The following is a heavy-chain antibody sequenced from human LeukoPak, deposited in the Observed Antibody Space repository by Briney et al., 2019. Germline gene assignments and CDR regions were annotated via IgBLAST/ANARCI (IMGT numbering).Heavy chain of an antibody. CDR1: GFSLSTSGVG. J-gene: IGHJ3*02. V-gene: IGHV2-5*01. CDR3: VHKTYYYDSGGYYYVDAFDI. Sequence: SGPTLVKPTQTLTLTCTFSGFSLSTSGVGVGWIPQPPGKALEWLALIYWNDDKRYSPSLKSRLTISKDTSKNQVVLTMTNMDPVDTAAYYCVHKTYYYDSGGYYYVDAFDIWGQGTMVTVSS. D-gene: IGHD3-22*01. CDR2: IYWNDDK.